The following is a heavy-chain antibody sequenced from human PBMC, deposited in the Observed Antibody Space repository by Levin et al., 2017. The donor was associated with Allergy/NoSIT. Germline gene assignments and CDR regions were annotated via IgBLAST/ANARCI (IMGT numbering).Heavy chain of an antibody. V-gene: IGHV3-11*01. CDR1: GFTFSDYY. J-gene: IGHJ5*02. CDR3: ARTRYCSGGSCYSGGRFDP. D-gene: IGHD2-15*01. Sequence: GGSLRLSCAASGFTFSDYYMSWIRQAPGKGLEWVSYISSSGSTIYYADSVKGRFTISRDNAKNSLYLQMNSLRAEDTAVYYCARTRYCSGGSCYSGGRFDPWGQGTLVTVSS. CDR2: ISSSGSTI.